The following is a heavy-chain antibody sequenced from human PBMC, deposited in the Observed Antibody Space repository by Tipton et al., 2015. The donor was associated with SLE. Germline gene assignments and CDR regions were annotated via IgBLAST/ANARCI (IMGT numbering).Heavy chain of an antibody. V-gene: IGHV3-30*18. CDR1: GFTFSSYG. Sequence: SLRLSCAASGFTFSSYGMHWVRQAPGKGLEWVAVIWYDGSNKYYADSVKGRFTISRDNSKNTLYLQMNSLRAEDTAVYYCAKGSYYYDSSGCDYWGQGTLVTVSS. CDR3: AKGSYYYDSSGCDY. J-gene: IGHJ4*02. CDR2: IWYDGSNK. D-gene: IGHD3-22*01.